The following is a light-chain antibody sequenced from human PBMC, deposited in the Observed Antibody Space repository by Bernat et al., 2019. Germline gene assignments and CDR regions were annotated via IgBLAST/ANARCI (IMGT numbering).Light chain of an antibody. Sequence: DIVMTPSPLSLPVTPGEPASISCRSSQSLLHSNGYNHLDWYLQKPGQSPQPLIYLGSNRASGVPDRFIGSGSGTDFTLKCSRVEAEDVRMYYCIPALPSTSTFGRGTKL. CDR2: LGS. CDR1: QSLLHSNGYNH. J-gene: IGKJ2*01. CDR3: IPALPSTST. V-gene: IGKV2-28*01.